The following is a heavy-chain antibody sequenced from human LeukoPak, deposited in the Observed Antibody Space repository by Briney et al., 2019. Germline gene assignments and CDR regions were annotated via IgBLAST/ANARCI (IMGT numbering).Heavy chain of an antibody. CDR2: INHSGST. J-gene: IGHJ6*02. CDR1: GGSFNVYC. CDR3: GRVLEIALAASSYYYGMDV. D-gene: IGHD6-19*01. Sequence: SETLSLTCAVYGGSFNVYCWSWIRHPPGEGLEWILEINHSGSTNYTPPLKRLVTLSEDTPKNQFSLQLSALTPPHTALYYSGRVLEIALAASSYYYGMDVWGQGTTVTVSS. V-gene: IGHV4-34*01.